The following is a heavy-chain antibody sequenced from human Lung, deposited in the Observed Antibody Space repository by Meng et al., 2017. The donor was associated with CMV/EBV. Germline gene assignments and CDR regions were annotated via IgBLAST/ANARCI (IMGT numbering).Heavy chain of an antibody. CDR2: IDDSGST. D-gene: IGHD1-26*01. V-gene: IGHV4-4*03. Sequence: PPGTPSFAAVGSGVFTKSNNRLNWVRQPPGKGLEWIGEIDDSGSTKYNPSLNSRISISLDKSKNHFSLKVNSVTAADTAVYYCARGKQDAWELLAYWGQGALVTVSS. J-gene: IGHJ4*02. CDR1: GVFTKSNNR. CDR3: ARGKQDAWELLAY.